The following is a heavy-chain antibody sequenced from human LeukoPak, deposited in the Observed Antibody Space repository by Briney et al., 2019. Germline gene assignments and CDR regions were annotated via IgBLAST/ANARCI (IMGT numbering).Heavy chain of an antibody. J-gene: IGHJ6*03. V-gene: IGHV3-48*03. CDR1: GFSISSYE. D-gene: IGHD1-7*01. CDR2: ISSSGSTI. Sequence: GGSLRLSCAASGFSISSYEMNWVRQAPGKGLEWVSYISSSGSTIYYADSVKGRFTISRDNAKNSLYLQMNSLRAEDTAVYYCARGELAPYYYYMDVWGKGTTVTVSS. CDR3: ARGELAPYYYYMDV.